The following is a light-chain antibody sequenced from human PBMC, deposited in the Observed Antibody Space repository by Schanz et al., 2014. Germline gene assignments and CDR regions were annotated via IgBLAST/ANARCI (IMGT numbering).Light chain of an antibody. CDR3: HQYNNWPRT. Sequence: EIVLTQSPGTLSLSPGERATLSCRASHSVSSDFLVWYQQKPGQAPRLLIYGASSRAAGIPDRFSGSGSGTDFTLTISSLQSEDFAVYYCHQYNNWPRTFGQGTKVEIK. CDR2: GAS. J-gene: IGKJ1*01. V-gene: IGKV3-20*01. CDR1: HSVSSDF.